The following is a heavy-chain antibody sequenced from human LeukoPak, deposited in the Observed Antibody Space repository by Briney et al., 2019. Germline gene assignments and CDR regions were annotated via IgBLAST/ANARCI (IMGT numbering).Heavy chain of an antibody. CDR2: INHSGST. J-gene: IGHJ6*03. CDR1: GGSFSGYY. Sequence: SETLSLTCAVYGGSFSGYYWSWIRQPPGKGLEWIGEINHSGSTNYNPSLKGRVTISVDTSKNQFSLKLSSVTAADTAVYYCARSTYYYDSSGYSYYSYYYMDVWGKGTTVTISS. D-gene: IGHD3-22*01. CDR3: ARSTYYYDSSGYSYYSYYYMDV. V-gene: IGHV4-34*01.